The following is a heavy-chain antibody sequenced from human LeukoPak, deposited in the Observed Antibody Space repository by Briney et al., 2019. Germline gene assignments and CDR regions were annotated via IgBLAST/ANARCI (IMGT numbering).Heavy chain of an antibody. CDR1: GGSISSYY. D-gene: IGHD2-8*01. J-gene: IGHJ4*02. CDR3: ARDHPGLGCTNGVCYIFDY. CDR2: IYYSGST. Sequence: SETLSLTCTVSGGSISSYYWSWIRQPPGKGLEWIGYIYYSGSTNYNPSLKSRVTISVDTSKNQFSLKLSSVTAADTAVYYCARDHPGLGCTNGVCYIFDYWGQGTLVTVSS. V-gene: IGHV4-59*01.